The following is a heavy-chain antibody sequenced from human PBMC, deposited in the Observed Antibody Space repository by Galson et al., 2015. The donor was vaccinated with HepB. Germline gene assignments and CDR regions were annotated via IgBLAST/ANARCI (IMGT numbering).Heavy chain of an antibody. CDR1: GFTFRSYA. D-gene: IGHD3-10*01. Sequence: SLRLSCAASGFTFRSYAMSWVRQAPGKGLEWVSAISGSGGSTYYADSVKGRFTISRDNSKNTLYLQMNSLGAEDTAVYYCAKFRIGELFPDYFDYWGQGTLVTVSS. V-gene: IGHV3-23*01. CDR2: ISGSGGST. J-gene: IGHJ4*02. CDR3: AKFRIGELFPDYFDY.